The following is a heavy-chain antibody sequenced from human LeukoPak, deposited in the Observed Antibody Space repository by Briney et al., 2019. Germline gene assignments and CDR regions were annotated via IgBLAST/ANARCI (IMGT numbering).Heavy chain of an antibody. V-gene: IGHV3-23*01. CDR1: GGSISSGGYF. D-gene: IGHD6-13*01. CDR2: SSGSGGST. Sequence: LSLTCTVSGGSISSGGYFWSRVRQAPGKGLEWVSASSGSGGSTYYADSVKGRFTISRDNSKNTLYLQLNSLRAEDTAVYYCAKESIAAAGRSAVDIWGQGTMVTVSS. CDR3: AKESIAAAGRSAVDI. J-gene: IGHJ3*02.